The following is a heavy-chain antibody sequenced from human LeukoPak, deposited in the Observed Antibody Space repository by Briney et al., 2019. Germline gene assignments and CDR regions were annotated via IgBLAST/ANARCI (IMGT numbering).Heavy chain of an antibody. V-gene: IGHV3-30*04. CDR2: ISYDGSNK. J-gene: IGHJ4*02. CDR1: GFTFSSYA. Sequence: GGSLRLSCAASGFTFSSYAMHWVRQAPGKGLEWVAVISYDGSNKYYADSVKGRFTISRDNSKDTLYLQMNSLRAEDTAIYYCATDRNSGKYYDYWGQGTLVTVSS. CDR3: ATDRNSGKYYDY. D-gene: IGHD1-26*01.